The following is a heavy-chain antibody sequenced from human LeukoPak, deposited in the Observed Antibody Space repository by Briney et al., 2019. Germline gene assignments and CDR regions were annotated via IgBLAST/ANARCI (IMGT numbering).Heavy chain of an antibody. Sequence: GGSLRLSCAASGFTFSDYYMSWIRQAPGKGLEWVSYISSSGSTIYYAHTVQGRFTISRDKAKNSPYLQLNSLRAEDTSGYYCASESTSGWFPNALSDAFDIWGRGTMVTVSS. D-gene: IGHD6-19*01. CDR2: ISSSGSTI. V-gene: IGHV3-11*01. J-gene: IGHJ3*02. CDR3: ASESTSGWFPNALSDAFDI. CDR1: GFTFSDYY.